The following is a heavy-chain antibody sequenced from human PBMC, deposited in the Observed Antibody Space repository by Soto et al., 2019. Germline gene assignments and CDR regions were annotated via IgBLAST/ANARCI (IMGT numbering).Heavy chain of an antibody. CDR1: GFTFSNYA. Sequence: EVQLLEAGGGLVQPGGSLRLSCAASGFTFSNYAIRWVRQTPGKGLEWVSSITGSGDTTYYADSVKGRFTISRDNSKNTVYLQMNSLRVEDTAVYYCAKDPLKYGSSWYLEWWFDPWGQGTLVTVSS. J-gene: IGHJ5*02. CDR2: ITGSGDTT. V-gene: IGHV3-23*01. D-gene: IGHD6-13*01. CDR3: AKDPLKYGSSWYLEWWFDP.